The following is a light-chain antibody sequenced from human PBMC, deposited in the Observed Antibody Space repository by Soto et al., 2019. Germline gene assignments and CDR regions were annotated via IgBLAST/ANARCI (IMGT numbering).Light chain of an antibody. CDR2: SAS. CDR1: QSISTE. CDR3: QQGHNWPLT. J-gene: IGKJ2*01. Sequence: EIGMTQSPATLSVSPGERATLSCRASQSISTELAWYQQKPGQPPRLLIYSASTRATGVPARFTGSGSGSEFTLTISGLQSEDFAVYYCQQGHNWPLTFGKGTRLEI. V-gene: IGKV3-15*01.